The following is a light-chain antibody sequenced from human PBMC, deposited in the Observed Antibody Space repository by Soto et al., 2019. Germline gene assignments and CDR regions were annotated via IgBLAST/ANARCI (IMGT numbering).Light chain of an antibody. Sequence: QSALTQPASVSGSPGQSITISCTGTSSDVGGYNYVSWYQQHPGKAPKLMIYDVSNRPSGVSNRFSGSKSGNTASLTISGLQAEDAADYYCSSYTSSSTFVVFGGGTKRTVL. J-gene: IGLJ2*01. CDR2: DVS. V-gene: IGLV2-14*01. CDR1: SSDVGGYNY. CDR3: SSYTSSSTFVV.